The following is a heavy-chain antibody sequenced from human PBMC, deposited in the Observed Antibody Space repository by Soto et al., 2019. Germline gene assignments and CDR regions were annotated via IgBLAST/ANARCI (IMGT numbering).Heavy chain of an antibody. J-gene: IGHJ4*02. CDR2: IYYSGST. CDR3: ARSYSSRWYFDY. CDR1: GGSISSYY. D-gene: IGHD6-13*01. Sequence: QVQLQESGPGLVKPSETLSLTCTVSGGSISSYYWSWIRQPPGKGLEWIGYIYYSGSTNYNPSLKSRVTISVDTSKSPCSLEPSSVTAAVTAVYYCARSYSSRWYFDYWGQGTLVSVSS. V-gene: IGHV4-59*01.